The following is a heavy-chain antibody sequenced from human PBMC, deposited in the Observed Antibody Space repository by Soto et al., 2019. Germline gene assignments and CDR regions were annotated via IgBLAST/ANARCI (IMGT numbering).Heavy chain of an antibody. J-gene: IGHJ5*02. V-gene: IGHV3-48*03. CDR2: ISGSGLTI. Sequence: GSLRLSCAASGFIFSDYEINRVRQAPGKGLEWVSYISGSGLTIYYADSVKGRFTISRDNAKNSLYLQMNSLGVEDTAVYYCARGPYRNTYNWFDSWGQGTLVTVSS. CDR1: GFIFSDYE. CDR3: ARGPYRNTYNWFDS. D-gene: IGHD5-12*01.